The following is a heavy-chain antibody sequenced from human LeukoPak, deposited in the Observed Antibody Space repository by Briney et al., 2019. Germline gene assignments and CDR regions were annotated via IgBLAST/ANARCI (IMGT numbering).Heavy chain of an antibody. Sequence: ASVKVPCKASGYTFTGYYMHWVRQAPGQGLEWMGWINPNSGSTNYAQKFQGRVTMTRDTSISTPYMELSRLRSDDTAVYYCAREEGDSGGSCYYDYWGQGTLVTVSS. CDR3: AREEGDSGGSCYYDY. J-gene: IGHJ4*02. V-gene: IGHV1-2*02. CDR1: GYTFTGYY. CDR2: INPNSGST. D-gene: IGHD2-15*01.